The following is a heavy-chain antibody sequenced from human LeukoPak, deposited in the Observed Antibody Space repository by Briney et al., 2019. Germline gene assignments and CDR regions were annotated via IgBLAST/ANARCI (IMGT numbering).Heavy chain of an antibody. D-gene: IGHD6-13*01. V-gene: IGHV3-9*01. CDR1: GFTFDDYA. J-gene: IGHJ4*02. CDR2: ISWNSGSI. CDR3: AKDISGIADY. Sequence: PGGSLRLPCAASGFTFDDYAMHWVRQAPGKGLGWVSGISWNSGSIGYADSVKGRFTISRDNAKNSLYLQMNSLRAEDTALYYCAKDISGIADYWGQGTLVTVSS.